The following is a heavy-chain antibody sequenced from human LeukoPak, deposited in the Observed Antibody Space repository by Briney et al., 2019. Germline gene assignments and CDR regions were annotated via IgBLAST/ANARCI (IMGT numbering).Heavy chain of an antibody. J-gene: IGHJ3*02. D-gene: IGHD3-3*01. V-gene: IGHV4-39*01. Sequence: PSETLSLTCTVSGGSISSSSYYWGWIRQPPGKGLEWIGSIYYSGSTYYNPSLKSRVTISVDTSKNQFSLKLGSVTAADTAVYYCARPSSITIFGVVTDAFDIWGQGTMVTVSS. CDR1: GGSISSSSYY. CDR2: IYYSGST. CDR3: ARPSSITIFGVVTDAFDI.